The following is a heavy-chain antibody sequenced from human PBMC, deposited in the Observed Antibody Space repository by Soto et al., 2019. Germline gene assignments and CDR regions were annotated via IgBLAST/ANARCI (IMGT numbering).Heavy chain of an antibody. CDR3: ARGDATKIVVTTYYGMDV. J-gene: IGHJ6*02. V-gene: IGHV1-69*13. CDR1: GGSLSNNG. D-gene: IGHD3-22*01. CDR2: IIPVFGTP. Sequence: SVKVSCKASGGSLSNNGISWVRQAPGQGLEWMGAIIPVFGTPNYAQKFQDRVTITADESTTTVYMEVRSLTSEDTAVYYCARGDATKIVVTTYYGMDVWGQGTTVTVSS.